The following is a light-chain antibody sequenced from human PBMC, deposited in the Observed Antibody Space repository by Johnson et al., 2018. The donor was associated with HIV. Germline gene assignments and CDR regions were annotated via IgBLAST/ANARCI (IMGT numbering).Light chain of an antibody. CDR3: GTWDSRLRTGF. CDR2: ENN. J-gene: IGLJ1*01. CDR1: SSNIGNNY. Sequence: QSVLTQPPSVSAAPGQKVTISCSGSSSNIGNNYVSWYRQLPGTAPKLLIYENNKRPSGIPDRFSGSKSGTSATLGITGLQTGAEADYYCGTWDSRLRTGFFGTGTKVTVL. V-gene: IGLV1-51*02.